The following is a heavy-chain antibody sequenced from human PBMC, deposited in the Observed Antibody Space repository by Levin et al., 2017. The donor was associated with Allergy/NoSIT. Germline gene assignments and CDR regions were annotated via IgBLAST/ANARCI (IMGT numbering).Heavy chain of an antibody. V-gene: IGHV1-18*01. D-gene: IGHD2-21*02. CDR1: GYTFTNNF. CDR2: FGAHNGNA. CDR3: AREGCSLGHCDFDY. J-gene: IGHJ4*02. Sequence: RASVKVSCKTSGYTFTNNFISWVRQAPGQGPEWMGWFGAHNGNANYAHNYQGRVTMTADTATSTAYMELRSLRSDDTAVYYCAREGCSLGHCDFDYWGQGTLITVSS.